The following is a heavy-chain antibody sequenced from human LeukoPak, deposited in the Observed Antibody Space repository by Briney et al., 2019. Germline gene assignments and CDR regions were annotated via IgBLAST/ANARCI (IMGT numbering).Heavy chain of an antibody. CDR3: ARENPPIPPASEDY. V-gene: IGHV4-30-2*01. CDR1: GGSISSGDYH. CDR2: IYHSGST. Sequence: SETLSLTCTVSGGSISSGDYHWSWIRQPPGKGLEWIGYIYHSGSTYYNPSLKSRVTISVDRSKNQFSLKLSSVTAADTAVYYCARENPPIPPASEDYWGQGTLVTVSS. J-gene: IGHJ4*02. D-gene: IGHD2-2*01.